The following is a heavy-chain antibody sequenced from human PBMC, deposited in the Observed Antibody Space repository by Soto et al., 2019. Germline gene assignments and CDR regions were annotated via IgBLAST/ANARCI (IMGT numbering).Heavy chain of an antibody. CDR2: ISPKNGNT. D-gene: IGHD3-9*01. CDR1: GYSFSTYD. Sequence: GASVKVSCKASGYSFSTYDISWLRQAPGQGPEWMGRISPKNGNTNYAQSFQDRVTMTADTSSSTAYMELRGLRSDDTANYYCATSYDTGFDPWGQGTLVTVYS. V-gene: IGHV1-18*04. CDR3: ATSYDTGFDP. J-gene: IGHJ5*02.